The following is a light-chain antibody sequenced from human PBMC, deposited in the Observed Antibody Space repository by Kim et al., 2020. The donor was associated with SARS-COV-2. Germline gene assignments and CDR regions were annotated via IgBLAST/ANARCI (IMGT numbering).Light chain of an antibody. V-gene: IGKV3-20*01. Sequence: LSPGESAALSSRASQSVTSSYLAWYQKKPGQAPKLRIYAASSRATGTPDRFSGSGSGTDFTLTISRLEPEDFAVYYCQQYSSSPYTFGQGTKLEI. CDR3: QQYSSSPYT. J-gene: IGKJ2*01. CDR1: QSVTSSY. CDR2: AAS.